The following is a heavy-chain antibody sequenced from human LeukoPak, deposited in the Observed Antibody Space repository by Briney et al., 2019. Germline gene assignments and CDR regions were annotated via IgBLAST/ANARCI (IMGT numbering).Heavy chain of an antibody. CDR1: GFTFSSYA. CDR2: ISGSGGST. V-gene: IGHV3-23*01. J-gene: IGHJ6*03. D-gene: IGHD6-13*01. CDR3: ARYSQGYSSTLIGPYYYYVDV. Sequence: GGSLRLSCAASGFTFSSYAVSWVRQAPGKGLEWVSAISGSGGSTYYADSVKGRFTISRDNSKNTLYLQMNSLRAEDTAVYYCARYSQGYSSTLIGPYYYYVDVWGKGTTVTVSS.